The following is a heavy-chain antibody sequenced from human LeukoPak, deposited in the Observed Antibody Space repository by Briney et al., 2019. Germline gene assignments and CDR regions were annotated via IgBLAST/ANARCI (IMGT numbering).Heavy chain of an antibody. J-gene: IGHJ4*02. CDR1: GGSFSGYY. V-gene: IGHV4-34*01. D-gene: IGHD3-10*01. CDR3: ARRRGYGSGSYYNVVRYAGSFDY. CDR2: INHSGGT. Sequence: PSETLSLTCAVYGGSFSGYYWSWIRQPPGKGLEWIGEINHSGGTNYNPSLKSRVTISVDTSKNQFSLKLSSVTAADTAVYYCARRRGYGSGSYYNVVRYAGSFDYWGQGTLVTVSS.